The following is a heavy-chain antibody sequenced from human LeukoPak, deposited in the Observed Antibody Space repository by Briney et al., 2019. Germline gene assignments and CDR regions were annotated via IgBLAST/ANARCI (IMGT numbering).Heavy chain of an antibody. Sequence: GGSLRLSCAASGFTFSSYAMHWVCQAPGKGLEWVAVISYDGSNKYYADSVKGRFTISRDNSKNTLYLQMNSLGAEDTAVYYCARDGIAYAFDIWGQGTMVTVSS. CDR3: ARDGIAYAFDI. CDR2: ISYDGSNK. V-gene: IGHV3-30-3*01. CDR1: GFTFSSYA. D-gene: IGHD3-3*02. J-gene: IGHJ3*02.